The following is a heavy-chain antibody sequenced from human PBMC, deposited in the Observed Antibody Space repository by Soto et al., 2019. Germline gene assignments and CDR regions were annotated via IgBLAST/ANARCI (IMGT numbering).Heavy chain of an antibody. D-gene: IGHD4-17*01. CDR3: ARACDYGGVDP. Sequence: QVQLQESGPGLVKPSQTLSLTCTVSGGSISTGGYYWSWIRQHPGKGLEWIGYIYYSGSTYYNPSPKRRITISVDTSKHPFSLKLTSVTAADTAVYYCARACDYGGVDPWGQGTLVTVSS. J-gene: IGHJ5*02. CDR2: IYYSGST. V-gene: IGHV4-31*03. CDR1: GGSISTGGYY.